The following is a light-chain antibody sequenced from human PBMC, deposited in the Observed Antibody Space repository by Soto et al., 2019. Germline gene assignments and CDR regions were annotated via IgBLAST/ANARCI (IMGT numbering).Light chain of an antibody. CDR2: KAS. J-gene: IGKJ1*01. V-gene: IGKV1-5*03. CDR3: QQYNDYSWT. Sequence: DIQMTQSPSTLSAYVGDRVSINCRASQSNSAWLAWYQQKPGKAPRLLIYKASTLEIGVPSRFSGSGSGTEFTLTISSLQPDYVAIYYCQQYNDYSWTFGQGT. CDR1: QSNSAW.